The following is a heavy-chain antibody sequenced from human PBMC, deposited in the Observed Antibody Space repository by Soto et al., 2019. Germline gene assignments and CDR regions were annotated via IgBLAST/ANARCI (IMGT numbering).Heavy chain of an antibody. CDR1: GFTFSSYA. V-gene: IGHV3-30-3*01. CDR2: ISYDGSNK. CDR3: AREDIAVAADY. D-gene: IGHD6-19*01. J-gene: IGHJ4*02. Sequence: QVQLVESGGGVVQPGRSLRLSCADSGFTFSSYAMHWVRQAPGKGLEWVAVISYDGSNKYYADSVKGRFTISRDNSKNTLDLQMNSLRAEDTAVDYCAREDIAVAADYGGQGTLVTVSS.